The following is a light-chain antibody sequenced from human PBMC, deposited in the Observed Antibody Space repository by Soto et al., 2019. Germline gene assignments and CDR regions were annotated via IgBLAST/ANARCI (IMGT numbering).Light chain of an antibody. Sequence: QLVLTQPPSASGTPGQTVTISCSGGWYNIGKNLGYWYQQFPGTAPKLLTYMTNQRPSGVPDRFSGSKSGSSASLAVSGLRSEDEAVYYWAAWDDSLRAWGFGGGTKLTVL. J-gene: IGLJ3*02. CDR2: MTN. V-gene: IGLV1-47*01. CDR1: WYNIGKNL. CDR3: AAWDDSLRAWG.